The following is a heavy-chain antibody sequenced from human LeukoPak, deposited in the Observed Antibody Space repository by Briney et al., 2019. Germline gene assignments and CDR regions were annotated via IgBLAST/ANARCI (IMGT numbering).Heavy chain of an antibody. CDR2: IYTSGST. CDR1: GGSISSGSYY. D-gene: IGHD6-6*01. CDR3: ARARGVAARPGAPYYYYYGMDV. V-gene: IGHV4-61*02. J-gene: IGHJ6*02. Sequence: SETLSLTCTVSGGSISSGSYYWSWIRQPAGKGLEWIGRIYTSGSTNYNPSLKSRVTISVDTSKNQFSLKLSSVTAADTAVYYCARARGVAARPGAPYYYYYGMDVWGQGTPVTVSS.